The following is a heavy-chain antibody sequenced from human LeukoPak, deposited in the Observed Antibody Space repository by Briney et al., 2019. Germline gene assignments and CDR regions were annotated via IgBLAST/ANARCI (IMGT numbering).Heavy chain of an antibody. V-gene: IGHV5-51*01. Sequence: GESLKISCKGSGFSFTSYWIGWVRRMPEKGLEWMGFIYPGDSDIRYSPSFQGQVTMSADKSISTAYLQWSSLKASDTAIYYCARYTSDPFYFDYWGQGTLVTVSS. CDR3: ARYTSDPFYFDY. D-gene: IGHD3-22*01. CDR1: GFSFTSYW. J-gene: IGHJ4*02. CDR2: IYPGDSDI.